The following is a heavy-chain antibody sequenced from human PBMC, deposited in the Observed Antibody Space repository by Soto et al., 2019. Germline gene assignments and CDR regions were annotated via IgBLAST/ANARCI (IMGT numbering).Heavy chain of an antibody. V-gene: IGHV1-69*13. J-gene: IGHJ5*02. CDR3: ARDKFRDSSGYYYSPSNWFDP. Sequence: ASVKVSCKASGGTFSSYAISWVRQAPGQGLEWMGGIIPIFGTANYAQKFQGRVTITADESTSTAYMELSSLRSEDTAVYYCARDKFRDSSGYYYSPSNWFDPWGQGTLVTVSS. D-gene: IGHD3-22*01. CDR1: GGTFSSYA. CDR2: IIPIFGTA.